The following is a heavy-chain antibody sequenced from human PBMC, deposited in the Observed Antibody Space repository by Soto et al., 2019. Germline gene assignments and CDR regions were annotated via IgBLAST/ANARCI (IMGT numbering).Heavy chain of an antibody. CDR2: IWDDGSNK. D-gene: IGHD5-12*01. Sequence: QVQVVESGGGVVQPGRSLRLSCAASGFTFRRHGMHWVRQAPGKGLEWVAVIWDDGSNKFYTDSVQGRCTIARDNSKNSLDLEMNGLSADGTGVYYCARVGGETVATKFSDYWGQGTLVTVS. CDR3: ARVGGETVATKFSDY. V-gene: IGHV3-33*01. CDR1: GFTFRRHG. J-gene: IGHJ4*02.